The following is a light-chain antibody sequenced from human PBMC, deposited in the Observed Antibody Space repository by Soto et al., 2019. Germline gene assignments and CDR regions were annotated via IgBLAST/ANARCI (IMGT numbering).Light chain of an antibody. Sequence: IQLTQSPSSLSASVGDRVTITCRASQGISSYLAWYQQKPGKAPKLLIYAASTLQSGVPSRFSGSGSGTDFTLTISSLQPEEFATYYCQQLNSYPLTFGGGTKVDI. J-gene: IGKJ4*01. V-gene: IGKV1-9*01. CDR3: QQLNSYPLT. CDR2: AAS. CDR1: QGISSY.